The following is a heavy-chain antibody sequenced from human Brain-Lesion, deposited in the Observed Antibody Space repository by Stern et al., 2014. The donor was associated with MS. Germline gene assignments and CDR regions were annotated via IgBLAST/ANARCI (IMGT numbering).Heavy chain of an antibody. CDR3: ATGDFRQQLVPGPYYFYGMDV. J-gene: IGHJ6*02. CDR1: GYTLTELS. V-gene: IGHV1-24*01. Sequence: VQLLESGAEVKKPGASVKVSCKVSGYTLTELSMHWVRQAPGKGLEWMGSFDPEDGETIYAQQFKGRVTMTEDASTDTAYMELSSLRSEDTAVYYCATGDFRQQLVPGPYYFYGMDVWGQGTTVTVSS. D-gene: IGHD6-13*01. CDR2: FDPEDGET.